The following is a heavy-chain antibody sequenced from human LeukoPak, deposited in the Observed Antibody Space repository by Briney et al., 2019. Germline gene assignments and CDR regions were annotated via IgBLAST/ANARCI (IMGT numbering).Heavy chain of an antibody. CDR3: ARASHDTYYYDSSGYTRDI. D-gene: IGHD3-22*01. J-gene: IGHJ3*02. CDR2: ISSSVSTI. CDR1: GFTFSDYY. Sequence: TGRSLRLSCAASGFTFSDYYMSWIRQAPGKGLEWVSYISSSVSTIYYADSVKGRFTISRDNAKNSLYLQMNSLRAEDTAVYYCARASHDTYYYDSSGYTRDIWGHGTMVTVSS. V-gene: IGHV3-11*01.